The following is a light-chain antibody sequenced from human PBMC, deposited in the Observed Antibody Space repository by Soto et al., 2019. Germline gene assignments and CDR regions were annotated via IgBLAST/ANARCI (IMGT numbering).Light chain of an antibody. CDR3: QPYGSSWGT. CDR1: QSVSSSY. V-gene: IGKV3-20*01. CDR2: GAS. J-gene: IGKJ1*01. Sequence: EIVLTQSPGTLSLSPGERATLSCRASQSVSSSYLAWYQQKPGQAPRILIYGASSRATGIRDRFSVSGSGTAFTLNISRLVPEDFAVYYCQPYGSSWGTFGQGTKVEIK.